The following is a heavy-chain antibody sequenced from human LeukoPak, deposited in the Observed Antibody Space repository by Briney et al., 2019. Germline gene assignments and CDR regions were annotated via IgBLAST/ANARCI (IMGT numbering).Heavy chain of an antibody. CDR3: ASLAQYNGGRWADY. CDR1: GGSISGYF. D-gene: IGHD1-26*01. Sequence: SETLSLTCTVSGGSISGYFWSWIRQPPGKGLEWIGSIYYSGSTNYNPSLKSRVTISVDTSKNQFSLKLSSVTAADTAVYYCASLAQYNGGRWADYWGQGTLVTVSS. CDR2: IYYSGST. J-gene: IGHJ4*02. V-gene: IGHV4-59*01.